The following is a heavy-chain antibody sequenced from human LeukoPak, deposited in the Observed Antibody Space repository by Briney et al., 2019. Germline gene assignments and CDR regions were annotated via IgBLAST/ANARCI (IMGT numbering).Heavy chain of an antibody. D-gene: IGHD6-19*01. V-gene: IGHV4-59*01. CDR3: ARDYRSGWYDNYFDY. J-gene: IGHJ4*02. CDR2: IYYSGST. Sequence: SETLSLTCTVSGGSISGYYWSWIRQPPGKGLEWIGYIYYSGSTNYTPSLKSRVTIPVDTSKNQFSLKLSSVTAADTAVYYRARDYRSGWYDNYFDYWGQGTLVTVSS. CDR1: GGSISGYY.